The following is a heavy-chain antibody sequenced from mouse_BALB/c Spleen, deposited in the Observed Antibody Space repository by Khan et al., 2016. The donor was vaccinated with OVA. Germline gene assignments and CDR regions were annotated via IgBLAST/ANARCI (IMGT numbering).Heavy chain of an antibody. Sequence: QVQLKESGPGLVAPSQSLSITCTISGFSLTNYGVHWVRQPPGKGLEWLVVIWSDGSTTYNSALKSRLTISKDNSESQVFLKMNSRQTDDTAMYCCARQPYYHYNIMDYWGQGTSVTVAS. V-gene: IGHV2-6-1*01. CDR2: IWSDGST. CDR1: GFSLTNYG. CDR3: ARQPYYHYNIMDY. J-gene: IGHJ4*01. D-gene: IGHD2-10*01.